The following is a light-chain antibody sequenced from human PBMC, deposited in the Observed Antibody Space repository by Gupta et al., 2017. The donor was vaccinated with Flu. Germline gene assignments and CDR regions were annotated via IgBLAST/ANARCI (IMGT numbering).Light chain of an antibody. Sequence: QSGLTQPPSASGTPVQRVTISCSGSGSNIEINFVYWYQQFPGTAPKLLIYRNDQRPSGVPDRFSGSKSGTSASLAISGLRSEDEADYYCAAWDDSLSGWVFGGGTKLAVL. CDR3: AAWDDSLSGWV. CDR2: RND. J-gene: IGLJ3*02. V-gene: IGLV1-47*01. CDR1: GSNIEINF.